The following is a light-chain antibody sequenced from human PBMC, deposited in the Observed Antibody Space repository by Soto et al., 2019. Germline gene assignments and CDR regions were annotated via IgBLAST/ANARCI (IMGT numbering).Light chain of an antibody. Sequence: EIVLTQSPATLSLSPGERATLSCRASQSVGSYLAWYQQKPGQAPRPLIYDASNRATGIPARFSGSGSGTAFTLTISSLEPEDFAVYYWQQRSNWPTITFGQGTRLEIK. CDR1: QSVGSY. J-gene: IGKJ5*01. CDR2: DAS. V-gene: IGKV3-11*01. CDR3: QQRSNWPTIT.